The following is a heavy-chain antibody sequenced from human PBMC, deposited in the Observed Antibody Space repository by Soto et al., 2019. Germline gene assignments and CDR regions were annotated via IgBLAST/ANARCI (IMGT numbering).Heavy chain of an antibody. CDR2: ISADSGYT. Sequence: QIQLVQFGGEVARLGASVTVSCEASGYIFTTYGLSWVRQTPAHGLEWMGWISADSGYTQYAQFFQGRVTMTRDTSRNTGYMTLRDLTSDDTGIYYCARDRPPGSLYGMDAWGQGTAVTVSS. CDR3: ARDRPPGSLYGMDA. CDR1: GYIFTTYG. V-gene: IGHV1-18*01. J-gene: IGHJ6*02.